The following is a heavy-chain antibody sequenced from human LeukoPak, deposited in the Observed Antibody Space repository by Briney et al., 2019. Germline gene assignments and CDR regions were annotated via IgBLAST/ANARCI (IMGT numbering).Heavy chain of an antibody. CDR3: ASYFVGNGGRGY. CDR2: VYDSWNN. V-gene: IGHV4-34*10. CDR1: GGSFSDYF. Sequence: ASETLSLTCAVYGGSFSDYFWSWIRQPPGKGLEWLGSVYDSWNNYYNPSLESRITMSVDTSKNQYSLELSSVIAADTAVYYCASYFVGNGGRGYWGQGALVTVSS. D-gene: IGHD2-15*01. J-gene: IGHJ4*02.